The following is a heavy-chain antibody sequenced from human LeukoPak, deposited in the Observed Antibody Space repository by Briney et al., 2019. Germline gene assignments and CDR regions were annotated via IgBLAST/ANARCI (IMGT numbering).Heavy chain of an antibody. CDR1: GGSFSGYY. J-gene: IGHJ6*02. V-gene: IGHV4-34*01. D-gene: IGHD6-13*01. CDR2: INHSGST. Sequence: SETLSLSCAVYGGSFSGYYWSWIRQPPGKGLEWIGEINHSGSTNYDPSLKSRVTISVDTSKNQFSLKLSSVTAADTAVYYCAREVRSSSWLTTGLYGMDVWGQGTTVTVSS. CDR3: AREVRSSSWLTTGLYGMDV.